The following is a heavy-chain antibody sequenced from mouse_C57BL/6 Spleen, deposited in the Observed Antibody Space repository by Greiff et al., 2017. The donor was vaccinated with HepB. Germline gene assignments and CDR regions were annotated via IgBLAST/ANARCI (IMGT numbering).Heavy chain of an antibody. D-gene: IGHD2-3*01. CDR3: ASGGIYDGYSYAMDY. CDR1: GYTFTSYW. CDR2: INPSNGGT. J-gene: IGHJ4*01. V-gene: IGHV1-53*01. Sequence: VQLQQPGTELVKPGASVKLSCKASGYTFTSYWMHWVKQRPGQGLEWIGNINPSNGGTNYNEKFKSKATLTVDKSSSTAYMQLSSLTSEDSAVYYCASGGIYDGYSYAMDYWGQGTSVTVSS.